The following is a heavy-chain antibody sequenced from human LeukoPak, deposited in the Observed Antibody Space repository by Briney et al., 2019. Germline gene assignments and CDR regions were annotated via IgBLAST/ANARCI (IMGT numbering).Heavy chain of an antibody. D-gene: IGHD2-15*01. CDR1: GLIFRSNC. CDR2: IRNDGSNK. Sequence: QTGGSVRLSCASMGLIFRSNCMHWVRHSPSQGLFRVEFIRNDGSNKYYGDSVKGRFTISRDNSKNTLYLQMNSLRAEDTAVYYCAKGGGIGYYFDYWGQGTLVTVSS. CDR3: AKGGGIGYYFDY. J-gene: IGHJ4*02. V-gene: IGHV3-30*02.